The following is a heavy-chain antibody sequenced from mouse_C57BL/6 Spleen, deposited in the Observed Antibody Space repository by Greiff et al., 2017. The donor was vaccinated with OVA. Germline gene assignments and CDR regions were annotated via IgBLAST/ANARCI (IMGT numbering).Heavy chain of an antibody. CDR1: GYSITSGYY. CDR2: ISYDGSN. D-gene: IGHD1-1*01. J-gene: IGHJ1*03. V-gene: IGHV3-6*01. Sequence: EVQLQESGPGLVKPSQSLSLTCSVTGYSITSGYYWNWIRQFPGNKLEWMGYISYDGSNNYNPSLKNRISITRDTSKNQFFLKLNSVTTEDTATYYCARFYGSSSWYFDVWGTGTTVTVSS. CDR3: ARFYGSSSWYFDV.